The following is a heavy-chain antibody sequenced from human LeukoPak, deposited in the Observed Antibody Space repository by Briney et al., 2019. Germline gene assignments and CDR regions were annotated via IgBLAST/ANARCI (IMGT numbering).Heavy chain of an antibody. D-gene: IGHD2-15*01. Sequence: GGSLRLSCAASGFTFKDYAMIWVRQAPGKGLEWVSGISWNSNSIVYADSVKGRFTISRDNAKNSLYLQMNSLRVEDMALYYCAKTRGGYVTSSLDYWGQGTLVSVSS. CDR1: GFTFKDYA. J-gene: IGHJ4*02. CDR2: ISWNSNSI. CDR3: AKTRGGYVTSSLDY. V-gene: IGHV3-9*03.